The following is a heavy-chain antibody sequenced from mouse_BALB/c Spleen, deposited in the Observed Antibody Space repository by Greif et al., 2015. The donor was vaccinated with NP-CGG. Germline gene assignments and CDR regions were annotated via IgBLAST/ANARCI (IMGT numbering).Heavy chain of an antibody. D-gene: IGHD4-1*01. J-gene: IGHJ4*01. V-gene: IGHV1-84*02. CDR3: ARRTGTEAMDY. Sequence: QVQLKQSGPELVKPGASVKISCKASGYTFTDYHINWVKQKPGQGLEWIGWIYPGSSNTKYNEKFKGKATLTVDTSSSTAYMQLSSLTSEDTAVYFCARRTGTEAMDYWGQGTSVTVSS. CDR1: GYTFTDYH. CDR2: IYPGSSNT.